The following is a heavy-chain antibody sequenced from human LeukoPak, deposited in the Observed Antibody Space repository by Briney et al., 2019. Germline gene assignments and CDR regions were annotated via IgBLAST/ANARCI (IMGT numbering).Heavy chain of an antibody. J-gene: IGHJ4*02. CDR1: GGTFSSYA. Sequence: SVKVSCKASGGTFSSYAISWVRQAPGQGLEGMGRIIPILGIANYAQKFQGRVPITADNSTSTAYMALSSLRSEDTAVYYCARANYYDSSGYLNWGQGTLVTVSS. CDR2: IIPILGIA. D-gene: IGHD3-22*01. V-gene: IGHV1-69*04. CDR3: ARANYYDSSGYLN.